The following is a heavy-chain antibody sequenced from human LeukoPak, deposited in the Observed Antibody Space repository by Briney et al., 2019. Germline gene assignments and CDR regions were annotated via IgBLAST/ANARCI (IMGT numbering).Heavy chain of an antibody. Sequence: PSETLSLTCAVSGYSISSGYYWGWIRQPPGKGLEWIGSIYHGGSTYYNPSLKSRVTISVDTSKNQFSLKLSSVTAADTAVYYCARVPIIVVVPAAFDYWGQGTLVTVSS. CDR3: ARVPIIVVVPAAFDY. CDR1: GYSISSGYY. J-gene: IGHJ4*02. V-gene: IGHV4-38-2*01. D-gene: IGHD2-2*01. CDR2: IYHGGST.